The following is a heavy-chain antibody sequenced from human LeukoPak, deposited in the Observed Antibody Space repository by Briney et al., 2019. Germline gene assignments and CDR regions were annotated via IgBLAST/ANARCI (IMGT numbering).Heavy chain of an antibody. D-gene: IGHD5-24*01. CDR2: IFYSGST. V-gene: IGHV4-59*01. Sequence: SETLSLTCTVSGGSISSYYWSWIRQPPGKGLEWIGYIFYSGSTNYNPSLKSRVTISVDTSKNQFSLKLSSVTAADTAVYYCARAGKRWLQHFDYWGQGTLVTVST. CDR1: GGSISSYY. CDR3: ARAGKRWLQHFDY. J-gene: IGHJ4*02.